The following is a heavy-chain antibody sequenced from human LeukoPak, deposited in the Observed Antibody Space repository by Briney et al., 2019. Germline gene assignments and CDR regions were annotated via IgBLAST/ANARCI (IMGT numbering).Heavy chain of an antibody. CDR1: GYTFTSYG. CDR3: ARDQQLALGFYYYYGMDV. D-gene: IGHD6-6*01. J-gene: IGHJ6*02. CDR2: ISAYNGNT. Sequence: GASVKVSCKASGYTFTSYGISWVRQAPGQGLVWMGWISAYNGNTNYAQKLQGRVTMTTDTSTSTAYMELRSLRSDDTAVYYCARDQQLALGFYYYYGMDVWGQGTTVTVSS. V-gene: IGHV1-18*01.